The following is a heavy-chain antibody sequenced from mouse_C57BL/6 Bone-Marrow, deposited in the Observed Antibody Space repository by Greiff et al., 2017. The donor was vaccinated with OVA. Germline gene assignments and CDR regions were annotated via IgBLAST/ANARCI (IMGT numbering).Heavy chain of an antibody. J-gene: IGHJ4*01. CDR1: GFTFSDYG. CDR3: ARRLLTAYYYAMDY. Sequence: VQLKESGGGLVKPGGSLKLSCAASGFTFSDYGMHWVRQAPEKGLEWVAYISSGSSTIYYADTVKGRFTISRDNAKNTLFLQMTSLRSEDTAMYYCARRLLTAYYYAMDYWGQGTSVTVSS. V-gene: IGHV5-17*01. CDR2: ISSGSSTI. D-gene: IGHD2-3*01.